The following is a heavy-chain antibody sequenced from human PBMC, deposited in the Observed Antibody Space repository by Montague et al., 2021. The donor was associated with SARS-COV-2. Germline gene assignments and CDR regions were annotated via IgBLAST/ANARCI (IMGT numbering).Heavy chain of an antibody. J-gene: IGHJ3*02. CDR3: ASRGLITMVRDAFDI. V-gene: IGHV3-48*03. CDR2: ISSSGSTI. CDR1: GFTFSSYE. D-gene: IGHD3-10*01. Sequence: SLRLSCAASGFTFSSYEMNWVRQAPGKGLEWVSYISSSGSTIYYADSMKGRFTISRDNAKNSLYLQMNSLRAKGTAVYYCASRGLITMVRDAFDIWGQGTMVTVSS.